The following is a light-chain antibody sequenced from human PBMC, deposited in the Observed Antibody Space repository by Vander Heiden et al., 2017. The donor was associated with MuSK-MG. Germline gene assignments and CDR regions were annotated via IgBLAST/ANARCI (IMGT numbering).Light chain of an antibody. CDR1: QSLGWSDGRNY. J-gene: IGKJ2*01. Sequence: EMVMTQTPLSLSVTPGQPASISCKSSQSLGWSDGRNYLCWYLQKPGQPPQLLIYAVSNRCAGVPDRFSGSGSATEFTLKISRVEAEDVGTYYCRQSRQPPYTLGQGTKLEIK. CDR2: AVS. V-gene: IGKV2D-29*01. CDR3: RQSRQPPYT.